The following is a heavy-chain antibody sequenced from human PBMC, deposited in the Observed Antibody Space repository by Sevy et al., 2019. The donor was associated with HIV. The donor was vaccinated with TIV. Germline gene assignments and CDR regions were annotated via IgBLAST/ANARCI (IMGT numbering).Heavy chain of an antibody. V-gene: IGHV3-30*18. CDR2: ISFYGSNK. Sequence: GGSLRLSCAASGFTFGSYDMYWVRQTPGKGLEWVALISFYGSNKEYADSVKGRFTISRDNSKNTVYLQMSSLKPEDTAVYYCAKDAFEVRGVLSYRGMPTYYHAMDLWGQGTTVTVSS. CDR3: AKDAFEVRGVLSYRGMPTYYHAMDL. J-gene: IGHJ6*02. CDR1: GFTFGSYD. D-gene: IGHD3-10*01.